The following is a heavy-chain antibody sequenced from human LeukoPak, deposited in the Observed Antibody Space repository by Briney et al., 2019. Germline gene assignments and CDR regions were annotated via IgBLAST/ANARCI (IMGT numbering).Heavy chain of an antibody. Sequence: GGSLRLSCAASGFTFSSYGMHWVRQAPGKGLEWVAVIWYDGSNKYYADSVKGRFTVSRDNSKNTLYLQMNSLRAEDTAVYYCAKRGPPYNGSPGNYFDYWGQGTLVTVSS. J-gene: IGHJ4*02. CDR2: IWYDGSNK. CDR3: AKRGPPYNGSPGNYFDY. V-gene: IGHV3-33*08. D-gene: IGHD3-10*01. CDR1: GFTFSSYG.